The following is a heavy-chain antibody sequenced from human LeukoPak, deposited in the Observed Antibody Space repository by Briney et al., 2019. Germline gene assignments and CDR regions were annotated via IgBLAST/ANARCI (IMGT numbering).Heavy chain of an antibody. CDR3: ARVDGYSYGYYMDV. CDR1: GFTFSSYA. CDR2: IKQDGSEK. J-gene: IGHJ6*03. D-gene: IGHD5-18*01. Sequence: PGRSLRLSCAASGFTFSSYAIHWVRRAPGKGLEWVANIKQDGSEKYYVDSVKGRFTISRDNAKNSLYLQMNSLRAEDTAVYYCARVDGYSYGYYMDVWGKGTTVTVSS. V-gene: IGHV3-7*01.